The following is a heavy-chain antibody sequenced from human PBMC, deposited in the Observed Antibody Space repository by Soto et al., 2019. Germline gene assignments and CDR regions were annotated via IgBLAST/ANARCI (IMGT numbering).Heavy chain of an antibody. D-gene: IGHD1-7*01. J-gene: IGHJ3*02. CDR2: IWYDGSNK. CDR3: ARDNWNLRDAFDI. Sequence: PGGSLRLSCAASGFTFSSYGMHWVRQAPGKGLEWVAVIWYDGSNKYYADSVKGRFTISRDNSKNTLYLQMNSLRAEDTAVYYCARDNWNLRDAFDIWGQGPMVTVSS. CDR1: GFTFSSYG. V-gene: IGHV3-33*08.